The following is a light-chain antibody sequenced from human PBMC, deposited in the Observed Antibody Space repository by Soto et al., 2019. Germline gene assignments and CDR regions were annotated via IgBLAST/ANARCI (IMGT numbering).Light chain of an antibody. J-gene: IGLJ1*01. V-gene: IGLV2-14*01. CDR1: SSDVGGYNY. Sequence: QSVLTHPASVSRSPGQSITIPCTRTSSDVGGYNYVSWYQQQPGKAPKLMIYDVSNRPSGVSNRFSGSKSGNTAFLTISGPAAEADVYYYASSDTYNRSLYAFGPGTKVTV. CDR3: SSDTYNRSLYA. CDR2: DVS.